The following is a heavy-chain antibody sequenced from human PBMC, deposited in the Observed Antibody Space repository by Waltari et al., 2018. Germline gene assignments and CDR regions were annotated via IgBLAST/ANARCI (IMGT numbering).Heavy chain of an antibody. V-gene: IGHV3-74*01. J-gene: IGHJ5*02. CDR2: SNSDGRTT. CDR3: AVYLRSSPFDP. CDR1: GFNFSSYW. D-gene: IGHD5-12*01. Sequence: EVQLVESGGGLVQPGGSLRLSCSASGFNFSSYWLHWVRQAPGKGLVGVASSNSDGRTTGYADSVNGRFTISRDNTKNTLSLQMNSLRDEDTAVYYCAVYLRSSPFDPWGQGTLVTVSS.